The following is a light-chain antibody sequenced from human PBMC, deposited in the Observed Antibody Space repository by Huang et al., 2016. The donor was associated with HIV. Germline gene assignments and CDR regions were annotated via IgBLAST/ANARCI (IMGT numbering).Light chain of an antibody. CDR3: QQYDIHPLT. CDR1: QDINNF. V-gene: IGKV1-8*01. Sequence: IRMTQSPSSLSASTGDRVTITCRATQDINNFLAWYQQRPGSVPKLLIYAASTLQSGVPSRFSGNGSGTDFTLTIGCLHSEDVATYYCQQYDIHPLTFGPGTRVDMK. J-gene: IGKJ3*01. CDR2: AAS.